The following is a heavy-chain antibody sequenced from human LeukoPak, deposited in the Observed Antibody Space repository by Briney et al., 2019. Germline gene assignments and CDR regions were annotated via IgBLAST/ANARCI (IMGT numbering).Heavy chain of an antibody. J-gene: IGHJ4*02. CDR2: IRYDGSKK. Sequence: GGSLRLSCAASGFTLSNYGMHWVRQAPGKGLEWVAFIRYDGSKKYYADSVKGRFTISRDNSKNTLYLQMNSLRAEDTAMYYCANGPHYNILTGFYKVRSHLDYWGQGTLVTVSS. V-gene: IGHV3-30*02. CDR3: ANGPHYNILTGFYKVRSHLDY. D-gene: IGHD3-9*01. CDR1: GFTLSNYG.